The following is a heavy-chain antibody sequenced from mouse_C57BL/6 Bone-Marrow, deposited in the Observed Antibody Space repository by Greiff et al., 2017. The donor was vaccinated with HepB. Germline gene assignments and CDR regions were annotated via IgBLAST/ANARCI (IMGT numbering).Heavy chain of an antibody. D-gene: IGHD1-2*01. V-gene: IGHV1-18*01. CDR3: ATPSITTANGYFDV. CDR2: INPNNGGT. J-gene: IGHJ1*03. CDR1: GYTFTDYN. Sequence: VQLKESGPELVKPGASVKIPCKASGYTFTDYNMDWVKQSHGKSLEWIGDINPNNGGTIYNQKFKGKATLTVDKSSSTAYMELRSLTSEDTAVYYYATPSITTANGYFDVWGTGTTVTVSS.